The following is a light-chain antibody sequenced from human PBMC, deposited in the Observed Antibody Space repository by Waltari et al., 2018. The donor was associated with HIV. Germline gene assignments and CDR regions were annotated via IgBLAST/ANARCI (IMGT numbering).Light chain of an antibody. CDR2: RDN. CDR3: AAWDDSLRGSYV. Sequence: QSVLTQPPSASGTPGQRVTISCSGSSFNIGRNFVSWYKQLPGTAPKVLIFRDNQRPSGVPDRFSGSKSGASASLAISGLRSEDEADYYCAAWDDSLRGSYVFGPGTKVTVL. V-gene: IGLV1-47*01. CDR1: SFNIGRNF. J-gene: IGLJ1*01.